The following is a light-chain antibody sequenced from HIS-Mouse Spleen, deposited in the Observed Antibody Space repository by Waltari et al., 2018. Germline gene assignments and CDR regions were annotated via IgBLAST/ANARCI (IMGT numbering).Light chain of an antibody. CDR1: QSISSK. V-gene: IGKV1-39*01. J-gene: IGKJ2*01. Sequence: SKVTRSPCSLSASVGDRVTSTCRASQSISSKLNRYQQKPGKAPKPLIYAASSLQSAVPPRFSGSRSETEFTHTISSLQAEDVATDYCQQSYRTPLYNFGQGTKLEIK. CDR3: QQSYRTPLYN. CDR2: AAS.